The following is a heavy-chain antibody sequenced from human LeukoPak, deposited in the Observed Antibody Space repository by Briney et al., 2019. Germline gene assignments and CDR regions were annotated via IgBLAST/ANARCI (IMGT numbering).Heavy chain of an antibody. CDR1: GFTFSSYS. Sequence: GGSLRLSCAASGFTFSSYSMNWVRQAPGKGLEWVSSISSSSSYIYYADSVKGRFTISRDNAKNSLYLQMNSLRAEDTAVYYCARVTMARGVIIRVSDYWGQGTLVTVSS. V-gene: IGHV3-21*01. CDR2: ISSSSSYI. D-gene: IGHD3-10*01. CDR3: ARVTMARGVIIRVSDY. J-gene: IGHJ4*02.